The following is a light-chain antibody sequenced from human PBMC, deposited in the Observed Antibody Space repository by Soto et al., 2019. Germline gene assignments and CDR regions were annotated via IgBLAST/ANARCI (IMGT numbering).Light chain of an antibody. CDR3: SSYSTSSPLVV. J-gene: IGLJ2*01. CDR1: SSDVGGYNY. CDR2: DVN. Sequence: QSALTQPASVSGSPGQSITISCIGTSSDVGGYNYVSWYQQSPGTVPKLMIYDVNNRPSGVSNRFSGSKSGNTASLTISGLQAEDEADYYCSSYSTSSPLVVFGGGTKQTVL. V-gene: IGLV2-14*01.